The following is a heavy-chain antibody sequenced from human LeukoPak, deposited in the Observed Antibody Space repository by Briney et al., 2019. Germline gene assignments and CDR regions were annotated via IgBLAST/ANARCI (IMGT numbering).Heavy chain of an antibody. V-gene: IGHV4-39*01. J-gene: IGHJ4*02. CDR3: ARQFTTYDYVWGSYRYYFDY. D-gene: IGHD3-16*02. CDR2: IYYSGST. Sequence: SETLSLTCTVSGGSISSSSYYWGWTRQPPGKGLEWIGSIYYSGSTYYNPSLKSRVTISVDTSKNQFSLKLSSVTAADTAVYYCARQFTTYDYVWGSYRYYFDYWGQGTLVTVSS. CDR1: GGSISSSSYY.